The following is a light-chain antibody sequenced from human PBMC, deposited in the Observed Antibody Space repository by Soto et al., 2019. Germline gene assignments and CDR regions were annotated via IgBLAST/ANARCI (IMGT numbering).Light chain of an antibody. CDR3: QQYDNWPWT. Sequence: IVFTRSPVTLSLSPLELATLSCMASQSVSSTYLLGYQQKPGQAPRLLIYGASRRATGFPARFSGSGSGTDFTLTISSLQSEDFAVYYCQQYDNWPWTFGQGTKVDI. CDR2: GAS. J-gene: IGKJ1*01. V-gene: IGKV3-15*01. CDR1: QSVSSTY.